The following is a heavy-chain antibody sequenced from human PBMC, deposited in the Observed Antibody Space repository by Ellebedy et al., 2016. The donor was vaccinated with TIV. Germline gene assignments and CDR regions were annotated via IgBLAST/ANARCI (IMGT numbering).Heavy chain of an antibody. CDR3: ARDSPLENWFDP. Sequence: GESLKISCAASGFTFSSYWMSWVRQAPGKGLEWVANIKQDGSEKYYVDSVKGRFTISRDNAKNSLYLQMNSLRAEDTAVYYCARDSPLENWFDPWGQGTLVTVSS. V-gene: IGHV3-7*01. J-gene: IGHJ5*02. CDR2: IKQDGSEK. CDR1: GFTFSSYW.